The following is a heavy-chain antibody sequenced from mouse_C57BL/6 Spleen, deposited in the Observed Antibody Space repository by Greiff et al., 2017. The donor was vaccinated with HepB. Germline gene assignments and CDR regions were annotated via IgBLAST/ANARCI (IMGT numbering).Heavy chain of an antibody. Sequence: VKLVESGPGLVAPSQSLSITCTVSGFSLTSYAISWVRQPPGKGLEWLGVIWTGGGTNYNSALKSRLSISKDNSKSQVFLKMNSLQTDDTARYYCARECGNYVGYFDYWGQGTTLTVSS. CDR1: GFSLTSYA. V-gene: IGHV2-9-1*01. D-gene: IGHD2-10*02. J-gene: IGHJ2*01. CDR3: ARECGNYVGYFDY. CDR2: IWTGGGT.